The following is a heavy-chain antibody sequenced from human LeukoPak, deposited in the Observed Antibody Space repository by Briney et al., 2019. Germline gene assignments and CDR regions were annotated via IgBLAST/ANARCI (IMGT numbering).Heavy chain of an antibody. CDR1: GGSISNYY. CDR2: IFYSGST. D-gene: IGHD2-2*01. CDR3: ATYTTSSLYYFFDL. J-gene: IGHJ2*01. V-gene: IGHV4-59*01. Sequence: PSETLSLTCTVSGGSISNYYWSWIRQPPGKGLEWIGYIFYSGSTNYKPSLKSRVTISVDTSKSQFSLKLTSVTAADTAVYFRATYTTSSLYYFFDLWGRGTLVTVSS.